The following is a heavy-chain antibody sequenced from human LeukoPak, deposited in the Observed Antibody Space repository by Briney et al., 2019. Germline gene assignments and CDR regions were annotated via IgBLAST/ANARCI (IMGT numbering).Heavy chain of an antibody. D-gene: IGHD2-21*02. CDR2: IFYSGTT. Sequence: PSETLSLTCPVSNGFLSGLFLGWVRQPPGGGLEWIGYIFYSGTTNYNPSLKSRVTISVDTSKDQFSLRLSSVTAADTAVYYCARHGRRVTSSWFDPWGQGTLVTVSS. CDR3: ARHGRRVTSSWFDP. CDR1: NGFLSGLF. V-gene: IGHV4-59*08. J-gene: IGHJ5*02.